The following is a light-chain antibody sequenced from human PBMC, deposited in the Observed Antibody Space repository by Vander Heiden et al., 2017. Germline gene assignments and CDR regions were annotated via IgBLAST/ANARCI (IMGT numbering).Light chain of an antibody. V-gene: IGKV1-33*01. Sequence: DIQMTQSPSSLSASVGDRVTITCQASQDISNYLNWYQQKPGKAPKLLIYDASKLETGVPSRFSGSGSGTDFTFPISSLQPEDIATYYCQQYDNLLTFGGGTKVEIK. CDR1: QDISNY. J-gene: IGKJ4*01. CDR3: QQYDNLLT. CDR2: DAS.